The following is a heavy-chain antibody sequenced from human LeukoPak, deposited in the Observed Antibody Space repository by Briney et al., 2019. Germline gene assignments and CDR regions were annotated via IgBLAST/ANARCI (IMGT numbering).Heavy chain of an antibody. CDR2: ISGSGGST. V-gene: IGHV3-23*01. J-gene: IGHJ4*02. Sequence: SGGSLRLSCAASGFTFSSYAMSWVRQAPGKGLEWVSAISGSGGSTYYADSVKGRFTISRDNSKNTLYLQMNSLRAEDTAVYYCAKVEEQWLGFDYWGQGTLVTVSS. D-gene: IGHD6-19*01. CDR3: AKVEEQWLGFDY. CDR1: GFTFSSYA.